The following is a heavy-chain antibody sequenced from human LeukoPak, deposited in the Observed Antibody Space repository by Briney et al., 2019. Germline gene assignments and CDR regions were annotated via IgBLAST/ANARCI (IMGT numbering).Heavy chain of an antibody. CDR2: ISGSGGAT. CDR1: GFTFSNYA. Sequence: GGSLRLSCAASGFTFSNYAMSWVRQAPGKGLEWVSVISGSGGATYYADSVKGRFTISRDNSKNTLYLQMNSLRAEDTAVYYCAKVSGDDAFDIWGQGTMVTVSS. CDR3: AKVSGDDAFDI. J-gene: IGHJ3*02. V-gene: IGHV3-23*01. D-gene: IGHD7-27*01.